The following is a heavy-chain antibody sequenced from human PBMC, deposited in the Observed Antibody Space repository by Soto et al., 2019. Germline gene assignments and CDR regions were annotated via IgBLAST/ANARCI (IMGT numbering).Heavy chain of an antibody. J-gene: IGHJ4*02. CDR3: ASIAAAGFMKRPHLRY. CDR2: INHSGST. V-gene: IGHV4-34*01. D-gene: IGHD6-13*01. Sequence: QVQLQQWGAGLLKPSETLSLTCAVYGGSFSGYYWSWIRQPPGKGLEWIGEINHSGSTNYNPSLKSRVTISVDPSKNQFSLKLSSVTAADTAVYYCASIAAAGFMKRPHLRYWGQGTLVTVSS. CDR1: GGSFSGYY.